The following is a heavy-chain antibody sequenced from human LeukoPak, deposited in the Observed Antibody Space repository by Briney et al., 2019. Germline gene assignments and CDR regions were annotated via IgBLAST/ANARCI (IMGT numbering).Heavy chain of an antibody. D-gene: IGHD3-22*01. CDR3: ARDPPYDSSGFDY. CDR2: ISSSSSYI. J-gene: IGHJ4*02. V-gene: IGHV3-21*01. Sequence: GGSLRLSRAASGFTFSSYSMNWVRQAPGKGLEWVSSISSSSSYIYYADSVKGRFTISRDNAKNSLYLQMNSLRAEDTAVYYCARDPPYDSSGFDYWGQGTLVTVSS. CDR1: GFTFSSYS.